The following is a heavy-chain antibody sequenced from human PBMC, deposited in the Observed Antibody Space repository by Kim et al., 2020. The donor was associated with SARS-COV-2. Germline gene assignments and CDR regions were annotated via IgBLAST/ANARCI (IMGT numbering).Heavy chain of an antibody. CDR2: IYTSGST. CDR3: AREVRMTIFGVVITRPVYYFDY. D-gene: IGHD3-3*01. Sequence: SETLSLTCTVCGGSISSYYWSWIRQPAGKGLEWIGRIYTSGSTNYNPSLKSRVTMSVDTSKNQFSLKLSSVTAADTAVYYCAREVRMTIFGVVITRPVYYFDYWGQGTLVTVSS. V-gene: IGHV4-4*07. CDR1: GGSISSYY. J-gene: IGHJ4*02.